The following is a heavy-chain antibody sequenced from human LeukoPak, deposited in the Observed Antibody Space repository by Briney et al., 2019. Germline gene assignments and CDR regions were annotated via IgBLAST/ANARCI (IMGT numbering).Heavy chain of an antibody. CDR2: IYYSGST. V-gene: IGHV4-39*01. D-gene: IGHD6-13*01. CDR1: GGSISSSSYY. J-gene: IGHJ5*02. Sequence: SETLSLTCTVSGGSISSSSYYWGWIRQPPGKGLEWIGSIYYSGSTYYNPSLKSRVTISVDTSKNQFSLKLSSVTAADTAVYYCARPGSSPGWFDPWGQGTLVTVSS. CDR3: ARPGSSPGWFDP.